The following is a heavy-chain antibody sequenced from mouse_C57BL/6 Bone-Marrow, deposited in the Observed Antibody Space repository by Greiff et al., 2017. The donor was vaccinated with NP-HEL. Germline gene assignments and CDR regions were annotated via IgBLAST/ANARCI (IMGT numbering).Heavy chain of an antibody. V-gene: IGHV5-4*01. CDR1: GFTFSSYA. CDR2: ISDGGSYT. CDR3: ARDDGSRDCDY. J-gene: IGHJ2*01. D-gene: IGHD1-1*01. Sequence: EVKVVESGGGLVKPGGSLKLSCAASGFTFSSYAMSWVRQTPEKRLEWVATISDGGSYTYYPDNVKGRFTISRDNAKNNLYLQMSHLKSEDTAMYYCARDDGSRDCDYWGQGTTLTVSS.